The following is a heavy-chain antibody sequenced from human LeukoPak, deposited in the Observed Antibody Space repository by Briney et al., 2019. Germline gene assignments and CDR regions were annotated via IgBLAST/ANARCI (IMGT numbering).Heavy chain of an antibody. D-gene: IGHD4-23*01. Sequence: PGGSLRLSCAASGLTFSNYGMNWVRQAPGKGLEWVSYIGTTTSTIYYADSLKGRFTISRDNAKNSLYLQMNSLRDEDTAVYYCARHDYGGNSGDYWGQGTLVTVSS. CDR1: GLTFSNYG. J-gene: IGHJ4*02. CDR3: ARHDYGGNSGDY. CDR2: IGTTTSTI. V-gene: IGHV3-48*02.